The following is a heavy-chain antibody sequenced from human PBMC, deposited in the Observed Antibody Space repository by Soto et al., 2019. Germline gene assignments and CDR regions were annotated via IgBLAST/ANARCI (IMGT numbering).Heavy chain of an antibody. CDR1: GGSISSSSYY. D-gene: IGHD6-19*01. CDR3: ARHSSSGWYNFFFFDY. Sequence: QLQLQESGPGLVKPSETLSLTCTVSGGSISSSSYYWGWIRQPPGKGLEWIGSIYYSGSTYYNPSLKSRVPISVDTSKNQFSLKLSSVTAADTAVYYCARHSSSGWYNFFFFDYWGQGTLVTVSS. V-gene: IGHV4-39*01. J-gene: IGHJ4*02. CDR2: IYYSGST.